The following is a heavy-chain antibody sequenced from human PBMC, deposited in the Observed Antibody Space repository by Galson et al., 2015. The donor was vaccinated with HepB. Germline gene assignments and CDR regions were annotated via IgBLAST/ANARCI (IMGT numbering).Heavy chain of an antibody. D-gene: IGHD6-6*01. J-gene: IGHJ4*02. CDR1: GGSFSSYY. V-gene: IGHV4-34*01. Sequence: SETLSLTCTVSGGSFSSYYWSWIRQPPGKGLEWIGEINHSGSTNYNPSLKSRVAISVYTSKNQFSLKLTSVTAADTAVYYCARGRPNDYSSSPRPPVFDYWGQGTLVTVSS. CDR3: ARGRPNDYSSSPRPPVFDY. CDR2: INHSGST.